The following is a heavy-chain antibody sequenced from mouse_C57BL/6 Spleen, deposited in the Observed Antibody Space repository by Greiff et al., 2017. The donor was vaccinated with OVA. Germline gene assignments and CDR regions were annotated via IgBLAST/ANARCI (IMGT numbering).Heavy chain of an antibody. CDR2: INPNTGGT. J-gene: IGHJ1*03. V-gene: IGHV1-42*01. D-gene: IGHD2-2*01. CDR3: ARALYGCDGDWYFDF. CDR1: GYSFTGYY. Sequence: EVQLQQSGPELVKPGASVKISCKASGYSFTGYYMNWVKQSPEKSLEWIGVINPNTGGTTYNQKFKDKATLTVDKSSSTAYMQLKSLTSEDSAVYYCARALYGCDGDWYFDFWGTGTTVTVSS.